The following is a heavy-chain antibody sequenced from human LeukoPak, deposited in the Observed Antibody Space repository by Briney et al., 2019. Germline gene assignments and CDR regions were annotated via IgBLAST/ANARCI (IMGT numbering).Heavy chain of an antibody. V-gene: IGHV4-61*02. CDR3: ARQVDPYSSGWYGSFDP. CDR1: GGSISSGSYY. D-gene: IGHD6-19*01. Sequence: SQTLSLTCTVSGGSISSGSYYWSWIRQPAGKGLEWIGRIYTSGSTNYNPSLKSRVTISVDTSKNQFSLKLSSVTAADTAVYYCARQVDPYSSGWYGSFDPWGQGTLVTVSS. CDR2: IYTSGST. J-gene: IGHJ5*02.